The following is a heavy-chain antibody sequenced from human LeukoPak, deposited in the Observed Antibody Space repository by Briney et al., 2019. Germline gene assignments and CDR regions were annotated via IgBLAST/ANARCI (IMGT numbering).Heavy chain of an antibody. Sequence: GGSLRLSCAASGFTFSSYGMNWVRQAPGKGLEWVSGISGDAGRTYYADSVKGRFTIYRDNSKNTLYLQMNSLRAEDTAVYYCARGGPAAGRFDYWGQGTLVTVSS. V-gene: IGHV3-23*01. CDR1: GFTFSSYG. CDR2: ISGDAGRT. CDR3: ARGGPAAGRFDY. J-gene: IGHJ4*02. D-gene: IGHD6-13*01.